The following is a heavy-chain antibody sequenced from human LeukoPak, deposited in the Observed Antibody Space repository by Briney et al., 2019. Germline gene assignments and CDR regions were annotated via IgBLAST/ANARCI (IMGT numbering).Heavy chain of an antibody. Sequence: GGSLRLSCAGSGFTFRSYAISWVRQAPGRGLEWVSGISGSAETTYYIESVKGRFTISRDNSKGTMYLQMNSLRAEDTAIYYCAKDQYYYDSSGSPSVAFDVWGRGTMVTVSS. CDR2: ISGSAETT. V-gene: IGHV3-23*01. D-gene: IGHD3-22*01. CDR1: GFTFRSYA. CDR3: AKDQYYYDSSGSPSVAFDV. J-gene: IGHJ3*01.